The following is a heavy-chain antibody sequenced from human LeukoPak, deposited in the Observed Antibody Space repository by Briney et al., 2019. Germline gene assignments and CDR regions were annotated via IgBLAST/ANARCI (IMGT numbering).Heavy chain of an antibody. CDR3: ARGPRSYGDYFDY. V-gene: IGHV3-48*03. D-gene: IGHD4-17*01. Sequence: GGSLRLSCAASRFTFSSYEMNWVRQAPGKGLEWVSYISSSATTILYTDSAKGRFTISRDNAKNSLYLQMNSLRAEDTATYYCARGPRSYGDYFDYWGQGTLVTVSS. CDR1: RFTFSSYE. J-gene: IGHJ4*02. CDR2: ISSSATTI.